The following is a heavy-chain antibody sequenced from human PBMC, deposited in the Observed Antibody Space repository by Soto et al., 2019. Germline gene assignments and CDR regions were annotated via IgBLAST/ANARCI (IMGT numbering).Heavy chain of an antibody. CDR1: GGSFSGYY. V-gene: IGHV4-34*01. J-gene: IGHJ5*02. CDR3: ARGGHDFWSGYSNWFDP. D-gene: IGHD3-3*01. CDR2: INHSGST. Sequence: SETLSLTCAVYGGSFSGYYWSWIRQPPGKGLEWIGEINHSGSTNYNPSLKSRVTISVDTSKNQFSLKLSSVTAADTAVYYCARGGHDFWSGYSNWFDPSGQGTLVTVS.